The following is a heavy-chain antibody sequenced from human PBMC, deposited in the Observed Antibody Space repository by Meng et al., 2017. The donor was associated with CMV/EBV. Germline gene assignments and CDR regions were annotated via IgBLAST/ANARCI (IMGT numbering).Heavy chain of an antibody. D-gene: IGHD3-22*01. CDR3: ARGVRITMIVVVSHDY. V-gene: IGHV3-11*01. J-gene: IGHJ4*02. CDR1: GFTFSDYY. Sequence: GESLKISCAASGFTFSDYYMSWIRQAPGKGLEWVSYISSSGSTIYYADSVKGRFTISRDNAKNSLYLQMNSLRAEDTAVNYCARGVRITMIVVVSHDYWGQGTLVTVSS. CDR2: ISSSGSTI.